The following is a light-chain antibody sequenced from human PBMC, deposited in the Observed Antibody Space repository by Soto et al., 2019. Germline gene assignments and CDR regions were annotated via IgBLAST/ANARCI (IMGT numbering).Light chain of an antibody. CDR2: WAS. CDR1: QSVLYSSNNKSY. J-gene: IGKJ4*01. Sequence: DIVMTQSPDSLAVSLGERATINCKSSQSVLYSSNNKSYLAWYQLKPGQPPKLLIYWASTRESGVPDRFSGSGSGTDFTLTISSLQAEDVAVYYCQQYYSPPPTFGGGTKVDIK. CDR3: QQYYSPPPT. V-gene: IGKV4-1*01.